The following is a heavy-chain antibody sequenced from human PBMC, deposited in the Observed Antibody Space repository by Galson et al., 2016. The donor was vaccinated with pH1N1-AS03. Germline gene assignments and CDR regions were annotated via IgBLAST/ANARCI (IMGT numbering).Heavy chain of an antibody. D-gene: IGHD5-24*01. CDR2: IGSGGIPI. V-gene: IGHV3-48*02. Sequence: SLRLSCATSGFTFSTYSMDWVRQAPGRGLEWVSFIGSGGIPIYYAESVKGRFTISRDNARNSVYLQMNSLRDEDTAVYYCARGWLENTFDIWGQGTMVTVSS. CDR3: ARGWLENTFDI. CDR1: GFTFSTYS. J-gene: IGHJ3*02.